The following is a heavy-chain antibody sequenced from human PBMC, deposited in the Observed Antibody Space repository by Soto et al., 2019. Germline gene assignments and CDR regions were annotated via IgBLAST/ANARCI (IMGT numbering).Heavy chain of an antibody. D-gene: IGHD2-15*01. CDR1: GFTVSSKY. V-gene: IGHV3-53*01. Sequence: PGGSLRLSCAASGFTVSSKYMSWVRQAPGKGLEWVSIKQDGGNTYYVDSVKGRFTISRDNAKNSLYLQMNSLRAEDTAVYYCARDGCSGGSCYSSTSEYFQHWGQGTLVTVSS. J-gene: IGHJ1*01. CDR2: KQDGGNT. CDR3: ARDGCSGGSCYSSTSEYFQH.